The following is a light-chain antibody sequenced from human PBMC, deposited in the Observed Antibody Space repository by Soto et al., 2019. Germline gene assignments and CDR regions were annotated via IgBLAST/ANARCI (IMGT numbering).Light chain of an antibody. CDR2: DVT. V-gene: IGLV2-11*01. CDR1: SSDVGSYNY. Sequence: QSALTQPRSVSGSPGQSVTLSCTGTSSDVGSYNYVSWYQHHPGKAPKLMMYDVTKRPSGVPDRFSGSKSGNTASLTISGLQAEDEADYYCCSSAGSYSYVFGTGTKLTVL. CDR3: CSSAGSYSYV. J-gene: IGLJ1*01.